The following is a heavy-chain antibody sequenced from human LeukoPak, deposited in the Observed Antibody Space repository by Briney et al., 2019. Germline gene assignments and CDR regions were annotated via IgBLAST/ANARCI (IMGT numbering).Heavy chain of an antibody. CDR1: GFTFSSYG. CDR3: AKGPAGLAYCGGDCYS. V-gene: IGHV3-30*18. J-gene: IGHJ4*02. Sequence: GGSLRLSCAASGFTFSSYGMHWVRQAPGKGLEWVAVISYDGSNKYYADSVKGRFTISRDNSKNTLYLQMNSLRAEDTAVYYCAKGPAGLAYCGGDCYSWGQGTLVSVSS. CDR2: ISYDGSNK. D-gene: IGHD2-21*02.